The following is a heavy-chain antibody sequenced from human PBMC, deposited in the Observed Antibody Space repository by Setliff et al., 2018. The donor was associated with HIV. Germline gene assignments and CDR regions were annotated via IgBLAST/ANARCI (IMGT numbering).Heavy chain of an antibody. CDR2: IYHSGST. CDR1: GYSISSGYY. J-gene: IGHJ5*02. V-gene: IGHV4-38-2*01. CDR3: ARADIVVVPAAIGWFDP. D-gene: IGHD2-2*01. Sequence: LSLTCAVSGYSISSGYYWGWIQQPPGKGLEWIGSIYHSGSTYYNPSLKSRVTISVDTSKNQFSLKLSSVTAADTAVYYCARADIVVVPAAIGWFDPWGQGTLVTVSS.